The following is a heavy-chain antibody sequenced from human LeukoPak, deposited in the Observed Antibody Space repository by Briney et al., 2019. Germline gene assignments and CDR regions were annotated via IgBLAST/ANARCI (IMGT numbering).Heavy chain of an antibody. CDR3: ARVKGYYGSGSPGAYYYGMDV. J-gene: IGHJ6*02. CDR1: GFTFDDYG. D-gene: IGHD3-10*01. CDR2: INWNGGST. V-gene: IGHV3-20*01. Sequence: PGGSLRLSCAASGFTFDDYGMSWVRQAPVKGLEWVSGINWNGGSTGYADSVKGRFTISRDNAKNSLYLQMNSLRAEDTASYHCARVKGYYGSGSPGAYYYGMDVWGQGTTVTVSS.